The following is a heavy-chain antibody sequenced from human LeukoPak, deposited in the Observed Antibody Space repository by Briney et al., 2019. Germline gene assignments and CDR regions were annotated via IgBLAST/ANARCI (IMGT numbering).Heavy chain of an antibody. V-gene: IGHV4-31*03. D-gene: IGHD3-22*01. CDR3: ARLYYYDSSGYSSNWLDP. CDR1: GGSISSGGYY. J-gene: IGHJ5*02. Sequence: PSETLSLTCTVSGGSISSGGYYWSWIRQHPGKGLEWIGYIYYSGSTYYNPSLKSRVTISVDTSKNQFSLKLSSVTAADTAVYYCARLYYYDSSGYSSNWLDPWGQGTLVTVSS. CDR2: IYYSGST.